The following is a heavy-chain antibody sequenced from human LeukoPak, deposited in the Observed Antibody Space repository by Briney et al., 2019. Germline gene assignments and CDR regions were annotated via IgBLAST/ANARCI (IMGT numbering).Heavy chain of an antibody. D-gene: IGHD2-21*02. CDR3: ANENAYCGGDCYYGLTAFDP. V-gene: IGHV3-23*01. CDR2: ISGTGGFTTST. CDR1: GFTFSNYA. J-gene: IGHJ5*02. Sequence: GGSLRLSCAASGFTFSNYAMTWVRQAPGKGLEWVSTISGTGGFTTSTYYADSVKGRFTISRDNSKNTLYLQMNSLRAEDTAVYYCANENAYCGGDCYYGLTAFDPWGQGTLVTVSS.